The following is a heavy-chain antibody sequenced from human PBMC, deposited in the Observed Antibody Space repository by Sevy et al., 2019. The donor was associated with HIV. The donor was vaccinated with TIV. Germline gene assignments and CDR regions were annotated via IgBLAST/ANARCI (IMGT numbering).Heavy chain of an antibody. CDR3: ARGKDYGGNSVGY. D-gene: IGHD4-17*01. V-gene: IGHV3-11*01. CDR2: ISSSGSTI. CDR1: GFTFSDYY. Sequence: GGSLRLSCAASGFTFSDYYMSWIRQAPGKGLEWVSCISSSGSTIYYADSVKGRFTISRENAKKSLYLQMNSLRAEDTAVYYCARGKDYGGNSVGYWGQGTLVTVSS. J-gene: IGHJ4*02.